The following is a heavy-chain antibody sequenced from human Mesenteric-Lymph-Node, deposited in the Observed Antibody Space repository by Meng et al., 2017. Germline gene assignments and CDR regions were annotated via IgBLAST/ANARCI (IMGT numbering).Heavy chain of an antibody. V-gene: IGHV1-46*01. CDR3: ARDYRVYGDYQILYYFYGMDI. Sequence: ASVKVSCKPSGYTFTAYYIHWVRQAPGQGLEWMGIINPSGGSTSYAQKFQGRVTMTRDTSISTVYMELNRLRADDTAVYYCARDYRVYGDYQILYYFYGMDIWGQGTTVTVSS. CDR2: INPSGGST. D-gene: IGHD4-17*01. J-gene: IGHJ6*02. CDR1: GYTFTAYY.